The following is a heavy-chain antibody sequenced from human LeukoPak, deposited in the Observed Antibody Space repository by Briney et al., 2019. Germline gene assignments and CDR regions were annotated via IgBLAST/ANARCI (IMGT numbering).Heavy chain of an antibody. CDR1: GGSISSYY. V-gene: IGHV4-34*01. Sequence: PSETLSLTCTVSGGSISSYYWSWIRQPPGKGLEWIGEINHSGSTNYNPSLKSRVTISVDASKNQFSLKLSSVTAADTAVYYCARSDTYYGSGSYSNWFDPWGQGTLVTVSS. J-gene: IGHJ5*02. D-gene: IGHD3-10*01. CDR2: INHSGST. CDR3: ARSDTYYGSGSYSNWFDP.